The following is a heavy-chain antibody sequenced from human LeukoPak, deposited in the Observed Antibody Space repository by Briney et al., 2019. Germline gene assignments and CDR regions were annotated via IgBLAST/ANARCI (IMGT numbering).Heavy chain of an antibody. Sequence: GGSLRLSCAASGFTFSSYAMSWVRQAPGKGLEWVSAISGSGGSTYYADSVKGRFTISRDNSKNTLYLQMNSLRAEDTAVYYCAKSLGGEIGIAAAGGYYFDYWGQGTLVTVSS. CDR2: ISGSGGST. CDR3: AKSLGGEIGIAAAGGYYFDY. V-gene: IGHV3-23*01. D-gene: IGHD6-13*01. J-gene: IGHJ4*02. CDR1: GFTFSSYA.